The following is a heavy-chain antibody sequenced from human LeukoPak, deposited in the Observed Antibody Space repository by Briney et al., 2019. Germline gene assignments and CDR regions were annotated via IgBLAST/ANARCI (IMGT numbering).Heavy chain of an antibody. V-gene: IGHV3-7*01. CDR1: GFTFSSYW. CDR2: IKQDGSEK. D-gene: IGHD3-3*01. Sequence: PGGSLRLSCAASGFTFSSYWMSWVRQAPGKGLEWVTNIKQDGSEKYYVDSVKGRFTISRDNAKNSLYLQMNSLRAEDTAAYYCARCESMDFWSGYPTASYYYMDVWGKGTTVTVSS. J-gene: IGHJ6*03. CDR3: ARCESMDFWSGYPTASYYYMDV.